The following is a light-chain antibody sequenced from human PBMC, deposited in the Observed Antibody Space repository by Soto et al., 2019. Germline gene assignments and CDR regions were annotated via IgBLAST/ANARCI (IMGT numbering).Light chain of an antibody. V-gene: IGKV4-1*01. CDR2: WAS. Sequence: DIVMTQSPDSLAVSLGERATINCKSSQSLLYSSNNRNCLAWFQQKPGQPPKLLIYWASTREFGVPDRFSGSGSGTDFTLTISSLQAEDVAVYYCQQYYSTPRTFGQGTKVDIK. CDR1: QSLLYSSNNRNC. CDR3: QQYYSTPRT. J-gene: IGKJ1*01.